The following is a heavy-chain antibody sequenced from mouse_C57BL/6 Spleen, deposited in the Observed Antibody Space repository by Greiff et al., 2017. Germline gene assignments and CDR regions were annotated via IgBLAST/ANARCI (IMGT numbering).Heavy chain of an antibody. CDR3: ARSIYDGYYGYAMDY. J-gene: IGHJ4*01. D-gene: IGHD2-3*01. V-gene: IGHV7-3*01. Sequence: EVKLVESGGGLVQPGGSLSLSCAASGFTFTDYYMSWVRQPPGKALEWLGFIRNKANGYTTEYSASVKGRFTISRDNSQSILYLQMNALRAEDSATYYCARSIYDGYYGYAMDYWGQGTSVTVSS. CDR1: GFTFTDYY. CDR2: IRNKANGYTT.